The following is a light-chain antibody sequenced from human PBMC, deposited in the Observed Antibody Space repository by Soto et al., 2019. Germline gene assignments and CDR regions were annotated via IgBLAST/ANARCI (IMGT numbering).Light chain of an antibody. CDR2: LGS. V-gene: IGKV2-28*01. CDR3: AQGLATPFT. J-gene: IGKJ4*01. Sequence: EIVLTQSPLSLPVTPGEPASISCRSSQNLLHSNGYNYLNWYLQKPGQSPQLLIYLGSNRASGVTDRFRGSGSGTDFTLTIHRVEAEDVGLYFCAQGLATPFTFGGGTKVDIK. CDR1: QNLLHSNGYNY.